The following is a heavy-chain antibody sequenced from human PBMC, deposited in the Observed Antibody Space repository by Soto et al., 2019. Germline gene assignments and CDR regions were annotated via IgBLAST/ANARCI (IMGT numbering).Heavy chain of an antibody. J-gene: IGHJ4*02. D-gene: IGHD1-26*01. CDR3: ARVAGLGSHRYDYFDY. CDR1: GYTFTNYA. Sequence: GASVKVSCKASGYTFTNYAVHWVRQAPGQRLEWMGWINTANGDTKYSQKFQGRVTITKDTSASTAYMELSSLRSEDTAIYYCARVAGLGSHRYDYFDYWGQGTLVTVSS. CDR2: INTANGDT. V-gene: IGHV1-3*04.